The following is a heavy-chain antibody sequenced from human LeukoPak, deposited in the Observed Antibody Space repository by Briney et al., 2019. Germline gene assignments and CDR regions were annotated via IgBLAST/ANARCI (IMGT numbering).Heavy chain of an antibody. J-gene: IGHJ5*02. V-gene: IGHV3-21*01. CDR2: ITSSSSYI. D-gene: IGHD6-19*01. CDR1: GFTFSSYT. CDR3: ARDNSEGQWLVGNWFDP. Sequence: GGSLRLSCAASGFTFSSYTMNWVRQAPGKGLEWVSSITSSSSYIYYADSMKGRFTISRDNARKTLYLQMNSLRAEDTAVYYCARDNSEGQWLVGNWFDPWGQGTLVTVSS.